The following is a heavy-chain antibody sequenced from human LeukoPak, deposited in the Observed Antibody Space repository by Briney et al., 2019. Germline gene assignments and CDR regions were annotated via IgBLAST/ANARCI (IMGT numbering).Heavy chain of an antibody. J-gene: IGHJ4*02. V-gene: IGHV3-21*01. D-gene: IGHD3-22*01. CDR2: ISSSSSYI. CDR1: GFTFSSYS. Sequence: GGSLRPSCAASGFTFSSYSMNWVRQAPGKGLEWVSSISSSSSYIYYADSVKGRFTISRDNAKNSLYLQMNSLRAEDTAVYYCAATNYYDSSGYYYGFDYWGQGTLVTVSS. CDR3: AATNYYDSSGYYYGFDY.